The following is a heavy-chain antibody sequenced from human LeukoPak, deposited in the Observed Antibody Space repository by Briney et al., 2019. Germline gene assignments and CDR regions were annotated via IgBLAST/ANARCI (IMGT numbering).Heavy chain of an antibody. V-gene: IGHV3-30*03. J-gene: IGHJ4*02. CDR2: ISFDGSGK. CDR1: GFSFSAYG. D-gene: IGHD4-4*01. Sequence: PGGSLRLSCAASGFSFSAYGMHWVRQAPGKGLEWVAVISFDGSGKYYADSVKGRFTISRDDSKDTLYLQMNSLRAEDTAVYYCARALNLGTTDSYWGQGILVIVSS. CDR3: ARALNLGTTDSY.